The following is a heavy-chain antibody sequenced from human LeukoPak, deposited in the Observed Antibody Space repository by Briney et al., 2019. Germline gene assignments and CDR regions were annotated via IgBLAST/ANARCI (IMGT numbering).Heavy chain of an antibody. J-gene: IGHJ6*02. CDR3: AFLEGYSYGTGSSYGTDV. D-gene: IGHD5-18*01. CDR2: MSFDVRNT. Sequence: PGRSLRLSCAASGFTLSSYAIHWVRQAPGKGLEWVAVMSFDVRNTYYSGSVKGRFTITRDNFRNTLYLQMNSLRTEDTAVYYCAFLEGYSYGTGSSYGTDVWGQGTAVTVS. V-gene: IGHV3-30*03. CDR1: GFTLSSYA.